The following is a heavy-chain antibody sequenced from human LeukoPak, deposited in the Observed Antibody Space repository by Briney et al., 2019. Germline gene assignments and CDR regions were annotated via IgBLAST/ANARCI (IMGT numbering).Heavy chain of an antibody. D-gene: IGHD3-22*01. CDR2: IDTAGDT. Sequence: GGSLRLSCAPCGFIFSTYDMHWVRHPTRNRLEWVSLIDTAGDTYYPGSVKGQFTISRENAKTSLYLQMNTLRAGDTAVYYCARAKNYYDSSAHYGGNYYYYMDVWGKGTTVTISS. CDR1: GFIFSTYD. J-gene: IGHJ6*03. CDR3: ARAKNYYDSSAHYGGNYYYYMDV. V-gene: IGHV3-13*03.